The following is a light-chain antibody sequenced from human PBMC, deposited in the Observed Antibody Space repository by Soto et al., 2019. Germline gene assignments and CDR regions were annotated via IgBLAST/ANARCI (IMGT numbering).Light chain of an antibody. J-gene: IGKJ1*01. Sequence: ILMTQSPATLSVSPGERATLSWGASQAISDKLAWYQHKPGQPPRLPMYDASTRATGIPARFSGGGSGTEFTLPISSLKSEDLAVYYCQQYDNWLTGTFGHGTKVDIK. CDR2: DAS. CDR1: QAISDK. V-gene: IGKV3-15*01. CDR3: QQYDNWLTGT.